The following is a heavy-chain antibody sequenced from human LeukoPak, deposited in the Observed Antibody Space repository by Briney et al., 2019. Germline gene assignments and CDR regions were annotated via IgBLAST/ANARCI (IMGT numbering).Heavy chain of an antibody. J-gene: IGHJ4*02. CDR2: INHSGST. CDR1: GGSFSGYY. CDR3: ARGLRSRFGELTSNY. D-gene: IGHD3-10*01. Sequence: SETLSLTCAVYGGSFSGYYWSWIRQPPGKGLEWIGEINHSGSTNYNPSLKSRVTISVDTSKNQFSLELSSVTAADTAVYYCARGLRSRFGELTSNYWGQGTLVTVSS. V-gene: IGHV4-34*01.